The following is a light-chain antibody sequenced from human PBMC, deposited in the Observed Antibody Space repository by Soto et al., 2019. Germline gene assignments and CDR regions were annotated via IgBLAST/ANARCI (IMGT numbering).Light chain of an antibody. CDR3: QHYGSSPLFT. J-gene: IGKJ3*01. Sequence: EIVLTQSPGTLSLSPGERATLSCRASQSVSSTYLAWYQQKPGQAPRLLIYGASISATGVPDRFSGSGSGTDFTLTISRLEPEDFAVYYCQHYGSSPLFTFGPGTKVDIK. V-gene: IGKV3-20*01. CDR1: QSVSSTY. CDR2: GAS.